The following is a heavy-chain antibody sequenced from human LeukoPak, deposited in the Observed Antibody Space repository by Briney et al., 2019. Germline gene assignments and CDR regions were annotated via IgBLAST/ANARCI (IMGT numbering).Heavy chain of an antibody. D-gene: IGHD3-10*01. CDR1: GFTFSSYS. Sequence: GGSLRLSCAASGFTFSSYSMNWVRQAPGKGLEWVSAISGSGGSTYYADSVKGRFTISRDNSKNTLYLQMNSLRAEDTAVYYCAKVAHYYGSGSYYEYYFDYWGQGTQVTVSS. CDR3: AKVAHYYGSGSYYEYYFDY. J-gene: IGHJ4*02. V-gene: IGHV3-23*01. CDR2: ISGSGGST.